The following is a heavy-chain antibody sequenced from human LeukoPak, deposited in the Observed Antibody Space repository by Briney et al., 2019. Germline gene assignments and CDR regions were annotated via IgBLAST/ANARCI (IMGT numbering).Heavy chain of an antibody. J-gene: IGHJ4*02. Sequence: SETLSLTCSVSGGSVSSYYWSWIRQSPGKGLEWIGYIHNSGRTNYNPSLKSRVTGFVDTSKNQVSLRLSSVTAADTAVYYCAIIETTVTKSVRDYWGQGTLVTVSS. CDR2: IHNSGRT. CDR3: AIIETTVTKSVRDY. V-gene: IGHV4-4*08. CDR1: GGSVSSYY. D-gene: IGHD4-17*01.